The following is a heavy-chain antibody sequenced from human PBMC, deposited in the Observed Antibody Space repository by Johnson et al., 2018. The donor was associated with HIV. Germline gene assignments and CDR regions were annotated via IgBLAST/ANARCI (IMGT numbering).Heavy chain of an antibody. CDR3: AKDIYGYDAVDI. Sequence: VQLVESGGGLVQPGGSLRLSCAASEFTFANYAMSWVRQAPGKGLEWVSTISGSGGNTYYADSVKGRFTMSRDNSKNTLYLQMNSLRAEDTALYYCAKDIYGYDAVDIRGQGTMVTVSS. CDR2: ISGSGGNT. D-gene: IGHD5-24*01. CDR1: EFTFANYA. J-gene: IGHJ3*02. V-gene: IGHV3-23*04.